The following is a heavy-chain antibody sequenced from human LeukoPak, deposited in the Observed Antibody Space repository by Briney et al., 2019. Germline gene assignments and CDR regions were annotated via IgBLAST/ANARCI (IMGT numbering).Heavy chain of an antibody. CDR3: AKGAGGFSYYNWFDP. V-gene: IGHV4-39*07. Sequence: SETLSLTCTVSGGSISSSSYYWGWIRQPPGKGLEWIGSIYYSGSTYYNPSLESRVSISVDTSKNQFSLKLASVTAADTAIYYCAKGAGGFSYYNWFDPWGQGTLVTVSS. CDR1: GGSISSSSYY. D-gene: IGHD5-18*01. J-gene: IGHJ5*02. CDR2: IYYSGST.